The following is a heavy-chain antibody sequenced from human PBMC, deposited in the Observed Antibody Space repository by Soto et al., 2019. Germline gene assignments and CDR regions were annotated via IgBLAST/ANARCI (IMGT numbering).Heavy chain of an antibody. D-gene: IGHD3-16*01. Sequence: EVQLVESGGGLVQPGGSLRLTCAASGFTLRGYWMSWVRQAPGKGLEWVANVKQDGSNKYYVDSVKGRFTISRDNDKNSLYLEMSSLRAEDTAVYYWARGGGNFDQWGQGTLVTVSS. J-gene: IGHJ4*02. CDR3: ARGGGNFDQ. V-gene: IGHV3-7*04. CDR2: VKQDGSNK. CDR1: GFTLRGYW.